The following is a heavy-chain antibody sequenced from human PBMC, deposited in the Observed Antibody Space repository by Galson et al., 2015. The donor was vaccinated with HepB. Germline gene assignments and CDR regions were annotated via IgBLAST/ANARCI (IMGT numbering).Heavy chain of an antibody. CDR2: IYPGDSDT. CDR3: ARRGGNSSSWYPIYYYYGMDV. V-gene: IGHV5-51*01. D-gene: IGHD6-13*01. J-gene: IGHJ6*02. Sequence: QSGAEVKKPGESLKISCKGSGSSFTSYWIGWVRQMPGKGLEWMGIIYPGDSDTRYSPSFQGQVTISADKSISTAYLQWSSLKASDTAMYYCARRGGNSSSWYPIYYYYGMDVWGQGTTVTVSS. CDR1: GSSFTSYW.